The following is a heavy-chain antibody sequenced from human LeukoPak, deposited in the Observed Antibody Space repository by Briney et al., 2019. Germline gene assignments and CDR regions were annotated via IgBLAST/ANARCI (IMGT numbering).Heavy chain of an antibody. D-gene: IGHD6-13*01. CDR2: IIPILGIA. CDR3: GRAYWQQSDSFDI. V-gene: IGHV1-69*10. CDR1: RCTFSSYA. J-gene: IGHJ3*02. Sequence: AVKVSCKASRCTFSSYAISWVRPAPGQGLEWMGWIIPILGIANYAQKFQGRVTMTRNTSISTAYMELSSLGSEDTAVYYCGRAYWQQSDSFDIWRQGTMVTVSS.